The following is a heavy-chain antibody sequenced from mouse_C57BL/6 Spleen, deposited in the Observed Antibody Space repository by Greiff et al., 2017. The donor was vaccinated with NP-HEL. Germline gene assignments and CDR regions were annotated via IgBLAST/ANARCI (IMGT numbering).Heavy chain of an antibody. CDR3: ARKGDSSGYWFAY. V-gene: IGHV1-64*01. D-gene: IGHD3-2*02. J-gene: IGHJ3*01. CDR2: IYPNSGST. Sequence: QVQLQQPGAELVKPGASVKLSCKASGYTFTSYWMHWVKQRPGQGLEWIGMIYPNSGSTNYNEKFKSKATLTVDKSSSTAYMQLSSLTSEDSAVYYCARKGDSSGYWFAYWGQGTLVTVSA. CDR1: GYTFTSYW.